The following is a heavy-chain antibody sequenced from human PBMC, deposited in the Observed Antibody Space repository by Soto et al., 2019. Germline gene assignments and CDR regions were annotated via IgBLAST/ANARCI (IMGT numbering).Heavy chain of an antibody. CDR3: ARGGLRYFDWFH. D-gene: IGHD3-9*01. V-gene: IGHV5-51*01. CDR1: GYNFATDW. CDR2: IYPVDSDT. J-gene: IGHJ4*02. Sequence: GESLKISCKGSGYNFATDWIGWVRQMPGKGLEWMGIIYPVDSDTRYSPSFQGQVTISADKSISAAYLQWSSLKASDTAMYYCARGGLRYFDWFHWGQGTLITVSS.